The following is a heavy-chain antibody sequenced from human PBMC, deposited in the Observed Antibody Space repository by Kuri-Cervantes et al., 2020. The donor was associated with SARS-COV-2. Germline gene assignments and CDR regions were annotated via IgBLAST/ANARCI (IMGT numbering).Heavy chain of an antibody. J-gene: IGHJ3*02. CDR2: IDPNIGDT. CDR3: ARVEEGLFRAFDI. D-gene: IGHD2/OR15-2a*01. CDR1: GYTFTVYD. Sequence: ASVKVSCKASGYTFTVYDMHWVRPAPGQGLEWMGWIDPNIGDTKYAQKFHGRVTMTRDTSTSTAYMELSRLGSDDTALYYCARVEEGLFRAFDIWGQGTMVTVSS. V-gene: IGHV1-2*02.